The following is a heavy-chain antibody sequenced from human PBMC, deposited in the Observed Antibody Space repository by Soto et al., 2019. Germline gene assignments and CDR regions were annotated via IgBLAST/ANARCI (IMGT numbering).Heavy chain of an antibody. CDR2: IKRDGSTT. D-gene: IGHD2-8*01. Sequence: EVQVLESGGDLVQPGGSLRLSCAVSGFTISNIWMHWVRQAPGKGLVSVSRIKRDGSTTDYADSVKVRFTVSRDNVKNTLYLQMSSLRAEDTAVYYCASGLIMGTNFWGPGTLVTVSS. V-gene: IGHV3-74*01. CDR3: ASGLIMGTNF. CDR1: GFTISNIW. J-gene: IGHJ4*02.